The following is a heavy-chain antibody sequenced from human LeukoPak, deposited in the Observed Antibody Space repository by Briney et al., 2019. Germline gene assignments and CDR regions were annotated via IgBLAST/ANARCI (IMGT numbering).Heavy chain of an antibody. CDR2: VSGGGGAT. D-gene: IGHD1-1*01. CDR1: GFTFNKYA. CDR3: AKNRGGTYKYYMDV. V-gene: IGHV3-23*01. Sequence: GGSLRLSCAASGFTFNKYAMSWVRQAPGMGLEWLSYVSGGGGATYYADSVKGRFTISRDNSKNTVCLQMGSLRAEDTAVYYCAKNRGGTYKYYMDVWGNGTTVTVSS. J-gene: IGHJ6*03.